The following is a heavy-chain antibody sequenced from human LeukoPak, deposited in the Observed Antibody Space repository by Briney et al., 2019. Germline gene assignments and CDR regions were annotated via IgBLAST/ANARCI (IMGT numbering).Heavy chain of an antibody. V-gene: IGHV1-18*01. CDR1: GYTFTSYG. CDR2: ISAYNGNT. J-gene: IGHJ4*02. CDR3: ARIFHDILTGYHHGSEFDY. D-gene: IGHD3-9*01. Sequence: ASVKVSCKASGYTFTSYGISWVRQAPGQGLEWMGWISAYNGNTDYAQKLQGRVTMTTDTSTSTAYMELRSLRSDDTAVYYCARIFHDILTGYHHGSEFDYRGQGTLVTVSS.